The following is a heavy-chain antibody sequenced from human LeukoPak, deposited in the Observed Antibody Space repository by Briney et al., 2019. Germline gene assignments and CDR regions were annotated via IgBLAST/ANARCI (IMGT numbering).Heavy chain of an antibody. CDR3: ARVGITIFGVVSFDY. J-gene: IGHJ4*02. V-gene: IGHV1-18*01. CDR1: GYTFTSYG. Sequence: ASVKVSCKASGYTFTSYGISWVRQAPGQGLEWMGWISAYNGNTNYAQKLQGRVTMTTDTSTSTAYVELRSLRSDDTAVYYCARVGITIFGVVSFDYWGQGTLVTVSS. CDR2: ISAYNGNT. D-gene: IGHD3-3*01.